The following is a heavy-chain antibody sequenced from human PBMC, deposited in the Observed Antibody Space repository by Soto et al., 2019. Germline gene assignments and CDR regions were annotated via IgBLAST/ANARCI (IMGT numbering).Heavy chain of an antibody. CDR2: ISAYNGNT. CDR3: VRENERLHRTAN. D-gene: IGHD1-1*01. Sequence: ASVKVSCKASGYTFTSYGISWVRQAPGQGLEWMGWISAYNGNTNYAQKLQGRVTMTTDTSTSTAYMELRSLRSDDTAVYYCVRENERLHRTANWGQGTLLTVSS. CDR1: GYTFTSYG. V-gene: IGHV1-18*01. J-gene: IGHJ4*02.